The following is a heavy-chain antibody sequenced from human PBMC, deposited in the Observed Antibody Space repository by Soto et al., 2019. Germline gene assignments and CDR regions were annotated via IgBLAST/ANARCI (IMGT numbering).Heavy chain of an antibody. CDR3: ARAYYDIRYYYYGMDV. CDR1: GFTFTISA. D-gene: IGHD3-9*01. Sequence: SVKVSCKASGFTFTISAVQWVRQARGQRLEWIGWIVVGSGNTNYAQKFQGRVTITADESTSTAYMELSSLRSEDTAVYYCARAYYDIRYYYYGMDVWGQGTTVTVSS. V-gene: IGHV1-58*01. J-gene: IGHJ6*02. CDR2: IVVGSGNT.